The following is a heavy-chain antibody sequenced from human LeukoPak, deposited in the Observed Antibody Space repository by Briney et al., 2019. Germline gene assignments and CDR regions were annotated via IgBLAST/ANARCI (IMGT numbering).Heavy chain of an antibody. D-gene: IGHD3-16*01. CDR3: ARTSPTSHFDF. V-gene: IGHV3-74*01. J-gene: IGHJ4*02. CDR1: GFTFTTYW. CDR2: INGDGSNS. Sequence: PGGSLRLSCVASGFTFTTYWMHWVGQAPGKSLVWVSRINGDGSNSNYADSVKGRFTISRDNARNTLYLQMNGLRAEDTALYYCARTSPTSHFDFWGQGTLVTVSS.